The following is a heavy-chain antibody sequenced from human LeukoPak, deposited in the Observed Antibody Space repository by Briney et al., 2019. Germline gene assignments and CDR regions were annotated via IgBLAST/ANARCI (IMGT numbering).Heavy chain of an antibody. CDR2: ISSSSSYI. J-gene: IGHJ6*03. D-gene: IGHD3-3*01. V-gene: IGHV3-21*01. Sequence: GGSLRLSCAASGFTFSDYSMNWVRQAPGKGLEWVSSISSSSSYIYYADSVKGRFTISRDNAKNSLYLQMNSLRAEDTVVYYCARGFYDFWSGSLYYYYMDVWGKGTTVTVSS. CDR3: ARGFYDFWSGSLYYYYMDV. CDR1: GFTFSDYS.